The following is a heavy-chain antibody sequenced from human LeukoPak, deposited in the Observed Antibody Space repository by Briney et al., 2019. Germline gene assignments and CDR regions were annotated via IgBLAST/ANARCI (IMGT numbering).Heavy chain of an antibody. CDR3: AREADTAMGTGGDY. CDR1: GYTFTSYG. Sequence: ASVKVSCKGSGYTFTSYGISWVRQAPGQGLEWMGWISAYNGNTNYAQKLQGRVTMTTDTSTSTAYMELSSLRSEDTAVYYCAREADTAMGTGGDYWGQGTLVTVSS. V-gene: IGHV1-18*01. CDR2: ISAYNGNT. J-gene: IGHJ4*02. D-gene: IGHD5-18*01.